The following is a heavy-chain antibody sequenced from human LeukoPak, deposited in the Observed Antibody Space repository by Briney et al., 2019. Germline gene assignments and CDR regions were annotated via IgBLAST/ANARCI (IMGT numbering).Heavy chain of an antibody. D-gene: IGHD3-10*01. Sequence: GGSLRLSRATSDFPVSDNYMSWVRQAPGRGLEWVSVISNDGVTDYADSVKGRFTISRDDSNDTVFLQMSSLRPEDTAVYYCGGSGSYYTPSYYWGQGTLVTVSS. J-gene: IGHJ4*02. CDR1: DFPVSDNY. CDR3: GGSGSYYTPSYY. CDR2: ISNDGVT. V-gene: IGHV3-53*01.